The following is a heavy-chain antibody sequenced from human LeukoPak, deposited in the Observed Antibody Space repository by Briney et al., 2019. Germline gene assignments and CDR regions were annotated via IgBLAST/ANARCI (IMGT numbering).Heavy chain of an antibody. V-gene: IGHV3-30*02. J-gene: IGHJ4*02. CDR2: IRNDGSHK. Sequence: GGSLRLSCAASGFTFSSYGMHWVRQGPGKGLEWVAFIRNDGSHKYYADSVKGRFTISRDNSKNTLYLPMSSLRADDTAVYYCAKAGGSSWDPFDYWGQGTLVTVSS. D-gene: IGHD6-13*01. CDR1: GFTFSSYG. CDR3: AKAGGSSWDPFDY.